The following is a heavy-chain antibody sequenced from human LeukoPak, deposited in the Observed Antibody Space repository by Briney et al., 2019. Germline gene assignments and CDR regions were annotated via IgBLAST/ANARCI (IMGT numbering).Heavy chain of an antibody. V-gene: IGHV4-31*09. D-gene: IGHD3-22*01. Sequence: PSETLSLTCTVSDGSISSGGYYWSWIRQHPGKGLEWIGYIYYSGSTYYNPSLQSRVTISIDKSKNQFSLNLNSVTAADTAVYYCARNSYYDNSGEGAFDIWGQGTMVTVSS. CDR3: ARNSYYDNSGEGAFDI. CDR1: DGSISSGGYY. J-gene: IGHJ3*02. CDR2: IYYSGST.